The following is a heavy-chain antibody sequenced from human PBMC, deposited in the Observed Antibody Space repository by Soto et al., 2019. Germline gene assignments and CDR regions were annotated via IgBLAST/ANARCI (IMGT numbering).Heavy chain of an antibody. J-gene: IGHJ3*02. Sequence: GASVKVSCKASGYTFTSYHMHWVRQAPGQGLEWMGIINPSGGSTSYAQKFQGRVTMTRDTSTSTVYMELSSLRSEDTAVYYCARVDIVAYDAFDIWGQGTMVPVSS. D-gene: IGHD5-12*01. CDR3: ARVDIVAYDAFDI. CDR2: INPSGGST. V-gene: IGHV1-46*03. CDR1: GYTFTSYH.